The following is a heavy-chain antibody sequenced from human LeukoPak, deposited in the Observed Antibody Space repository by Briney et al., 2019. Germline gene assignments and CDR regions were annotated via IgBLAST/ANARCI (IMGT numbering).Heavy chain of an antibody. Sequence: SETLSLTCTVSGGSISSYYWSWIRQPPGKGLEWIGYIYYSGSTNYIPSLKSRVTISVDTSKNQFSLKLSSVTAADTAVYYCARVATIGDYFDYWGQGTLVTVSS. CDR2: IYYSGST. V-gene: IGHV4-59*01. CDR3: ARVATIGDYFDY. J-gene: IGHJ4*02. D-gene: IGHD5-12*01. CDR1: GGSISSYY.